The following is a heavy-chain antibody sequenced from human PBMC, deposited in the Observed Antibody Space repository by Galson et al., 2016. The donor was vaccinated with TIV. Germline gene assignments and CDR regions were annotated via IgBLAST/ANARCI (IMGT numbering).Heavy chain of an antibody. V-gene: IGHV4-31*03. CDR2: IYYSGST. Sequence: TLSLTCNVSGGSISNGGYFWSWIRLHPGKGLEWIGNIYYSGSTYYNPSLKSRVTISVDTSQNQFSLILRSVTAADTAVYYCARWADSGSYYDYFQGWGQGTLVTVSS. J-gene: IGHJ1*01. D-gene: IGHD1-26*01. CDR3: ARWADSGSYYDYFQG. CDR1: GGSISNGGYF.